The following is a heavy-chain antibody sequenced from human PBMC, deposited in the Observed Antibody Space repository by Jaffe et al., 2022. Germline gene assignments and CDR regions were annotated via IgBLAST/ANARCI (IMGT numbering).Heavy chain of an antibody. D-gene: IGHD2-2*01. CDR3: ARADYCSSTSCNLDY. CDR1: GFTFSSYS. J-gene: IGHJ4*02. Sequence: EVQLVESGGGLVKPGGSLRLSCAASGFTFSSYSMNWVRQAPGKGLEWVSSISSSSSYIYYADSVKGRFTISRDNAKNSLYLQMNSLRAEDTAVYYCARADYCSSTSCNLDYWGQGTLVTVSS. V-gene: IGHV3-21*01. CDR2: ISSSSSYI.